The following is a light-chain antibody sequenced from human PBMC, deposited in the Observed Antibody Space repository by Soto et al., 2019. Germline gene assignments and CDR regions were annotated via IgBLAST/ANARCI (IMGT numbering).Light chain of an antibody. CDR1: QSISAW. CDR3: QQYNEYSWT. J-gene: IGKJ1*01. CDR2: KAS. Sequence: DIQMTQSPSTLSASLGDRVAITCRASQSISAWLAWYQQKPGKAPRLLIYKASTLEIGVPSRFSGSGSGTEFTLTISSLQPDDVATYYCQQYNEYSWTFGQGTKVDI. V-gene: IGKV1-5*03.